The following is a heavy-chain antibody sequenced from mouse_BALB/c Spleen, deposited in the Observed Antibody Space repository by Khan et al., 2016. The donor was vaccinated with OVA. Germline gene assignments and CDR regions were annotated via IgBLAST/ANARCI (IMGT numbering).Heavy chain of an antibody. CDR1: GYSITSGYA. CDR3: TRDGDYMDY. V-gene: IGHV3-1*02. D-gene: IGHD2-13*01. CDR2: IYFSGSI. J-gene: IGHJ4*01. Sequence: EVQLQESGPDLVKPSQSLSLTCTVTGYSITSGYAWHWIRQLPGNKLEWMAYIYFSGSINYNPSLKSRISVTRDTSKNQFFLQLNSVTSEDTATYYCTRDGDYMDYWGQGTSVTVSS.